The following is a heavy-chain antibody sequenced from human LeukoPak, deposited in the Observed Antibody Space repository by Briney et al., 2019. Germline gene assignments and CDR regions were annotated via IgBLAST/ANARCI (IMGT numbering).Heavy chain of an antibody. Sequence: GGSLRLSCAASGFTFSSYAMSWVRQAPGKGLEWVSAISGSGGSTYYADSVKGRLTISRDNSKNTLYLEMNSLRAEDAAVYYCAKELGYEDAFDIWGQGTMVTVSS. V-gene: IGHV3-23*01. D-gene: IGHD5-12*01. CDR1: GFTFSSYA. J-gene: IGHJ3*02. CDR3: AKELGYEDAFDI. CDR2: ISGSGGST.